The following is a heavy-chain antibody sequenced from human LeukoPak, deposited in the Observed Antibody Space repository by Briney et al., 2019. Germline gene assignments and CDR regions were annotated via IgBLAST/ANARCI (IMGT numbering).Heavy chain of an antibody. V-gene: IGHV4-34*01. CDR1: GGSFSGYY. D-gene: IGHD2-8*02. CDR3: ARTRVLVVYASGGYYYFDY. CDR2: INHSGGT. J-gene: IGHJ4*02. Sequence: PSETLSLTCAVYGGSFSGYYWSWIRQPPGKGLEWIGEINHSGGTNYNPSLKSRVTISVDTSKNQFSLKLSSVTAADTAVYYCARTRVLVVYASGGYYYFDYWGQGTLVTVSS.